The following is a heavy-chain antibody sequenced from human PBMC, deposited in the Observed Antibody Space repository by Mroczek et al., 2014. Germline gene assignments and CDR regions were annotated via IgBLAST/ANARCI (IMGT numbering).Heavy chain of an antibody. D-gene: IGHD5-24*01. CDR1: GYTFTGYY. V-gene: IGHV1-2*02. CDR2: INPNSGGT. CDR3: ARVRVEMATTTFDY. J-gene: IGHJ4*02. Sequence: VQLVETGAEVKKPGASVKVPCKASGYTFTGYYMHWVRQAPGQGLEWMGWINPNSGGTNYAQKFQGRVTMTRDTSISTAYMELSRLRSDDTAVYYCARVRVEMATTTFDYWGQGTLVTVSS.